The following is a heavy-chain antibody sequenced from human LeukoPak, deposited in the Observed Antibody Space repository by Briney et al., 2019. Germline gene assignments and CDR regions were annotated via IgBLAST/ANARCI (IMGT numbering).Heavy chain of an antibody. D-gene: IGHD6-19*01. CDR1: GYSFTYYW. CDR3: ARQDGNGSYYFDY. CDR2: IYPVNSDA. V-gene: IGHV5-51*01. Sequence: GESLKISCKGSGYSFTYYWIGWVRQMPGKGLEWMGIIYPVNSDARYSPSFQGQVTISVDKSINTAYLQWSSLTASDTAMYYCARQDGNGSYYFDYWGQGSLVTVSS. J-gene: IGHJ4*02.